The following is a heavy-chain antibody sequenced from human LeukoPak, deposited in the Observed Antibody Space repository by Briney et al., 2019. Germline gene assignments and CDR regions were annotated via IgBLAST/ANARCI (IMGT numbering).Heavy chain of an antibody. Sequence: PSETLSLTCAVSGGSISSGGYSWSWIRQPPGKGLEWIGYIYHSGSTYYNPSLKSRVTISVDRSKNQFSLKLSSVTAADTAVYYCARNRLTTVSWFDPWGQGTLVTVSS. CDR3: ARNRLTTVSWFDP. J-gene: IGHJ5*02. V-gene: IGHV4-30-2*01. CDR1: GGSISSGGYS. CDR2: IYHSGST. D-gene: IGHD4-11*01.